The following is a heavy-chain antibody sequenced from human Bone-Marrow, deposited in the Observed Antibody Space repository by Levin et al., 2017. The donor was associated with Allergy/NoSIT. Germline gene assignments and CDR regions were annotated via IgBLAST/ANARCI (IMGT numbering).Heavy chain of an antibody. J-gene: IGHJ4*02. V-gene: IGHV3-21*01. CDR2: ISSSSSYI. CDR1: GFTFSSYS. Sequence: TGGSLRLSCAASGFTFSSYSMNWVRQAPGKGLEWVSSISSSSSYIYYADSVKGRFTISRDNAKNSLYLQMNSLRAEDTAVYYCARRCTGNLKRHFDYWGQGTLVTVSS. D-gene: IGHD2-8*02. CDR3: ARRCTGNLKRHFDY.